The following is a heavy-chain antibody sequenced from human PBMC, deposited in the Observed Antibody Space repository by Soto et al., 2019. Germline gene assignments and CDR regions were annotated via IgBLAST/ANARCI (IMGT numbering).Heavy chain of an antibody. CDR3: ARDPVVVVAATPTGVWFDP. J-gene: IGHJ5*02. D-gene: IGHD2-15*01. CDR2: INPNSGST. Sequence: ASVKVSCKASGYTFTGYYMHWVRQAPGQGLEWMGWINPNSGSTNYAQKLQGRVTMTRDTSTSTAYMELRSLRSDDTAVYYCARDPVVVVAATPTGVWFDPWGQGTLVTVSS. CDR1: GYTFTGYY. V-gene: IGHV1-2*02.